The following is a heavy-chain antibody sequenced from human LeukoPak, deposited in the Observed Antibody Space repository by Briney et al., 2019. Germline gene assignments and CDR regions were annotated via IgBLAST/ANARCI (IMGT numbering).Heavy chain of an antibody. CDR1: GFTFDDFS. V-gene: IGHV3-43*01. CDR2: ISKYGDRT. J-gene: IGHJ4*02. Sequence: GGSLRLSCTASGFTFDDFSIHWVRQTPGKGLEWVSLISKYGDRTYYADSVEGRFTISRDNSKNTLYLQMNSLRAEDTAVYYCAREQMGLAAADYYFDYWGQGTLVTVSS. D-gene: IGHD6-13*01. CDR3: AREQMGLAAADYYFDY.